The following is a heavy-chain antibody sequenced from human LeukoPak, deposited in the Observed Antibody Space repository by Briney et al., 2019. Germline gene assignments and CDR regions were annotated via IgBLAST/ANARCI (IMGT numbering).Heavy chain of an antibody. CDR3: ARDYYGSGSYHTNWFDP. CDR2: ISYDGSNK. V-gene: IGHV3-30*03. CDR1: GFTFSSYG. Sequence: LGGSLRLSCAASGFTFSSYGMHWVRQAPGKGLEWVAVISYDGSNKYYADSVKGRFTISRDNAKNSLYLQMNSLRAEDTAVYYCARDYYGSGSYHTNWFDPWGQGTLVTVSS. J-gene: IGHJ5*02. D-gene: IGHD3-10*01.